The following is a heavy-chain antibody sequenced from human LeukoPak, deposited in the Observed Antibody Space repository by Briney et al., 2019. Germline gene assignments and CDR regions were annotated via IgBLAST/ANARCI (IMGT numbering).Heavy chain of an antibody. D-gene: IGHD3-10*01. V-gene: IGHV4-4*02. J-gene: IGHJ3*02. CDR1: GGSISSNNW. CDR2: IHLSGST. Sequence: SETLSLTCAVSGGSISSNNWWSWVRQPPGKGLEWIGEIHLSGSTTYNPSLESRVTISLDKSKNHFSLSLSSVTAADTAVYYCASSLSWTGSGSCGGAFDIWGQGTMVTVSS. CDR3: ASSLSWTGSGSCGGAFDI.